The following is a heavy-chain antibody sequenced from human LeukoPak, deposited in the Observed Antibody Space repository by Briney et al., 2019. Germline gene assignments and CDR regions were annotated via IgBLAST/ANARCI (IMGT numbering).Heavy chain of an antibody. J-gene: IGHJ4*02. CDR2: IKQDGSEK. D-gene: IGHD6-19*01. Sequence: GGSLRLSCAASGFTFSSYWMSWVRQAPGKGLEWVANIKQDGSEKYYVDSVKGRFTTSRDNAKNSLYLQMNSLRAEDTAVYYCASKRSSGWSYYFDYWGQGTLVTVSS. V-gene: IGHV3-7*01. CDR3: ASKRSSGWSYYFDY. CDR1: GFTFSSYW.